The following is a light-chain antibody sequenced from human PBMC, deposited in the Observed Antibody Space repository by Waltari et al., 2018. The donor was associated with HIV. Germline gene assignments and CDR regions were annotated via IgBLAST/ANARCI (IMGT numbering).Light chain of an antibody. Sequence: QSALTQPPSASGSPGQSVTISCTGTNSDVGGYNYVSWYQQRPGKAPKLMIFEVIKRTAGGPDRFSGSKSGNTASLTVSGLQADDEADYYCGSFGGSNSHYVFGTGTKVTVL. CDR2: EVI. V-gene: IGLV2-8*01. J-gene: IGLJ1*01. CDR1: NSDVGGYNY. CDR3: GSFGGSNSHYV.